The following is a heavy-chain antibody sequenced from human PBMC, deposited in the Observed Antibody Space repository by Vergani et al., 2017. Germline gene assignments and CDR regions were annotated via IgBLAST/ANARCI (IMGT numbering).Heavy chain of an antibody. D-gene: IGHD3-3*01. CDR3: VRDVRVLRT. CDR1: GFTLTGYA. Sequence: VQLVESGGGVVQPGRSLRLSCVASGFTLTGYAMHWVRQAPGKGLEWVSAISGSGGSTYYADSVKGRFTISRDNSKNTLYLQMNSLRAEDTAVYYCVRDVRVLRTWGEGTLVAVSS. J-gene: IGHJ3*01. V-gene: IGHV3-23*04. CDR2: ISGSGGST.